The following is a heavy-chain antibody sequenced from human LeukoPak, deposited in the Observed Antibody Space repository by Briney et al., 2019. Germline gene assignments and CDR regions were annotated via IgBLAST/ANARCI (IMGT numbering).Heavy chain of an antibody. CDR3: ARTGLADY. CDR2: IKQDGSDM. V-gene: IGHV3-7*01. D-gene: IGHD1-1*01. Sequence: GGSLRLSCAASGFTFSSYWMNWARQAPGKGLEWVANIKQDGSDMYYVDSVKGRFTISRDNAKNSLYLQMNSLRVEDTAVYYCARTGLADYWGQGTLVTVSS. CDR1: GFTFSSYW. J-gene: IGHJ4*02.